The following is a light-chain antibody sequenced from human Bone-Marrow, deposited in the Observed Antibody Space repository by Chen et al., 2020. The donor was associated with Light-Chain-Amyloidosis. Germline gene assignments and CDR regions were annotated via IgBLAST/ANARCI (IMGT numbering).Light chain of an antibody. Sequence: NFLLTQPNYVSESPGKTVIISCTRSSGSMATNYVQWYQQRPGSAPTTVIYEDDQRPSGVPDRFSGSIDRSSNSASLTIAGLKTEDEADYDCQSDRGSRQGVFGGGTKLTVL. CDR1: SGSMATNY. V-gene: IGLV6-57*03. CDR3: QSDRGSRQGV. J-gene: IGLJ3*02. CDR2: EDD.